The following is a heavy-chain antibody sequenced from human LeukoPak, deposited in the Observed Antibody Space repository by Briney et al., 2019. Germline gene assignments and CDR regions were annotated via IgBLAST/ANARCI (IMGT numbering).Heavy chain of an antibody. V-gene: IGHV3-11*01. CDR1: GFTFSDYY. Sequence: GGSLRLSCAASGFTFSDYYMSWIRQAPGKGLEWVSYISSSGSTIYYADSVKGRFTISRDNAKNPLYLQMNSLRAEDTAVYYCASPTYDYYDSSGPNLHAFDIWGQGTMVTVSS. D-gene: IGHD3-22*01. J-gene: IGHJ3*02. CDR2: ISSSGSTI. CDR3: ASPTYDYYDSSGPNLHAFDI.